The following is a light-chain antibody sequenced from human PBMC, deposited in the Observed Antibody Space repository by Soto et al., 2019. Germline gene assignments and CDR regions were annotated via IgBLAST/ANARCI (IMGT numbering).Light chain of an antibody. Sequence: YELTQPPSVSVSPGQTASITCSGDKLGDKYACWYQQKPGQSPVLVIYQDSKRPSGIPERFSGSNSGNTATLTISGTQAMDEADYYCQAWDSTVVFGGGTKLTVL. V-gene: IGLV3-1*01. J-gene: IGLJ2*01. CDR2: QDS. CDR1: KLGDKY. CDR3: QAWDSTVV.